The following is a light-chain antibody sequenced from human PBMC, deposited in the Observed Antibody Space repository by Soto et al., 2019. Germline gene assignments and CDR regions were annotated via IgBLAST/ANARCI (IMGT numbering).Light chain of an antibody. Sequence: YELTQPPSVSVSPGQTASITCSGDKLGDKYACWYQQKPGQSPVLVIYQDSKRPSGIPERFSGSNSGNTATLTISGTQAMDEADYYCQAWDSTVVFGGGTKLTVL. V-gene: IGLV3-1*01. J-gene: IGLJ2*01. CDR2: QDS. CDR1: KLGDKY. CDR3: QAWDSTVV.